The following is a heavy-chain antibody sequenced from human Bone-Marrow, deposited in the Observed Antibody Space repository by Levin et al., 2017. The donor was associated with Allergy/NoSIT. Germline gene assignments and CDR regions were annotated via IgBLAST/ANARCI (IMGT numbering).Heavy chain of an antibody. CDR2: VTHSGST. V-gene: IGHV4-34*01. Sequence: SQTLSLTCAVYGGSFSGYYWSWIRQPPGRGLEWIGEVTHSGSTNYNTSLTSRVTISVDTSKNQFSLKLSSVTAADTALYYCARGTMIRGVFITQSYSYSSALDVWGQGTTVTVSS. CDR3: ARGTMIRGVFITQSYSYSSALDV. D-gene: IGHD3-10*01. CDR1: GGSFSGYY. J-gene: IGHJ6*02.